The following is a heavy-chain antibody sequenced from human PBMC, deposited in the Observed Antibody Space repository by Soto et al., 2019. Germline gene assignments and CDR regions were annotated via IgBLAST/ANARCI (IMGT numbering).Heavy chain of an antibody. V-gene: IGHV3-33*01. CDR2: IWYDGSNK. CDR1: GFTFSSYG. J-gene: IGHJ4*02. CDR3: ARHTHNYYDSSGYYY. Sequence: QVQLVESGGGVVQPGRSLRLSCAASGFTFSSYGMHWVRQAPGMGLELVAVIWYDGSNKYYADSVKGLFPISRDNSKNTLYLQMNSLRDEDTAVYYCARHTHNYYDSSGYYYWGQGTLVTASS. D-gene: IGHD3-22*01.